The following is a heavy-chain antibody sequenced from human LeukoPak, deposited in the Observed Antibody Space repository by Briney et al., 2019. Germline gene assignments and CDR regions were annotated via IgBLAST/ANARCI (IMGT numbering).Heavy chain of an antibody. CDR3: ARVAGTLFNYHFDY. D-gene: IGHD4-11*01. J-gene: IGHJ4*02. V-gene: IGHV1-2*02. CDR1: GYTFTGYY. CDR2: INPNSGGT. Sequence: ASVKVSCKASGYTFTGYYMHRVRQAPGQGLEWMGWINPNSGGTNYAQKFQGRVTMTRDTSISTAYMELSRLRSDDTAVYYCARVAGTLFNYHFDYWGQGTLVTVSS.